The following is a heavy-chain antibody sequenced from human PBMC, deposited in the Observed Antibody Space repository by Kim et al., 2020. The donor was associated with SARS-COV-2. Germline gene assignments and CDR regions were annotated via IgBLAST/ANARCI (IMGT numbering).Heavy chain of an antibody. Sequence: KYSQKFQGRVTITRDTSASTAYMELSSLRSEDTAVYYCARLKAAAGTFDYWGQGTLVTVSS. V-gene: IGHV1-3*01. CDR3: ARLKAAAGTFDY. J-gene: IGHJ4*02. D-gene: IGHD6-13*01.